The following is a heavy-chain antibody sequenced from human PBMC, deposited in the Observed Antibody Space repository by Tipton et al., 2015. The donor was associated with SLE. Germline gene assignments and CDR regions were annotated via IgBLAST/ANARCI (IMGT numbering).Heavy chain of an antibody. CDR3: ASGIAAAGTGGDY. V-gene: IGHV4-61*05. Sequence: TLSLTCTVSGGSLSSSSYYWGWIRQPPGKGLEWIGYIYYSGSTNYNPSLKSRVTMSVDTSKNQFSLKLSSVTAADTAVYYCASGIAAAGTGGDYWGQGTLVTVSS. CDR2: IYYSGST. D-gene: IGHD6-13*01. CDR1: GGSLSSSSYY. J-gene: IGHJ4*02.